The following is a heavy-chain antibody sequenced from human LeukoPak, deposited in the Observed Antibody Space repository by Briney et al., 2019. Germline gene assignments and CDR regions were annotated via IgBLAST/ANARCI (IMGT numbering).Heavy chain of an antibody. V-gene: IGHV5-51*01. D-gene: IGHD5-12*01. CDR3: ARQRDSGFDFDS. CDR1: GYSFTNYW. Sequence: GESLKISCMGSGYSFTNYWIGWVRQVPGSGLEWMGVIYPSDSGTRYSPSFQDQVTISADKSIDTAYLQWSSLKASDTAMYYCARQRDSGFDFDSWGQGTLVTVSS. CDR2: IYPSDSGT. J-gene: IGHJ4*02.